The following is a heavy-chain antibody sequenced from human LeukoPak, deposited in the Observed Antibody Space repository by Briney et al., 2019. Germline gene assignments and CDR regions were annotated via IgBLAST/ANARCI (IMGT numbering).Heavy chain of an antibody. CDR3: ARGSNAEYFQH. J-gene: IGHJ1*01. D-gene: IGHD4-11*01. V-gene: IGHV1-46*01. Sequence: VSVKVSCKASGYTFSSYYVHWVRQAPGQGLEWMGIINPSGGNTRNAQKFQGRVTMTRDTSTSTVYMELSSLRSEDTAVYYCARGSNAEYFQHWGQGTLVTVSS. CDR2: INPSGGNT. CDR1: GYTFSSYY.